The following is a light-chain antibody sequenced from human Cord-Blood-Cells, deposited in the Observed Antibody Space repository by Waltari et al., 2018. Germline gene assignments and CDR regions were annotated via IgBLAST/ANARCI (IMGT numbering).Light chain of an antibody. CDR3: SAWDSSLSAWV. CDR1: SNNVGNQG. Sequence: QAGLTQPPSVSKGLRQTATLTCTGNSNNVGNQGAAWLQQHQGHPPKPLSYRNNNRPSGIAERLSASRSGNTASLTITGLQPEDEADYYCSAWDSSLSAWVFDGGTKLTVL. CDR2: RNN. V-gene: IGLV10-54*01. J-gene: IGLJ3*02.